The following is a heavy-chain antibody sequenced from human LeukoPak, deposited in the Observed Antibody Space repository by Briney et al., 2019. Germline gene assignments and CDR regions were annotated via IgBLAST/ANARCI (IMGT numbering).Heavy chain of an antibody. CDR3: AKDYSTNNWNEGIGY. V-gene: IGHV3-30*02. Sequence: GGSLRLSCAASGFTFNRYGTHWVRQAPGKGLECVAFIRYDESHRFYGDSVRGRFTISRDNSKNTLYLQMNSLRAEDTAVYYCAKDYSTNNWNEGIGYWGQGTLVTVSS. CDR1: GFTFNRYG. D-gene: IGHD1-20*01. J-gene: IGHJ4*02. CDR2: IRYDESHR.